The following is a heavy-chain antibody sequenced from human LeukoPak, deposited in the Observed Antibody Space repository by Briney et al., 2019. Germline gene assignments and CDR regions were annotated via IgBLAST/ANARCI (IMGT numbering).Heavy chain of an antibody. CDR3: ARDSSSRSSSFDY. Sequence: SVKVSCKASGYTFTSYYMHWVRQAPGQGLEWMGGIIPIFGTANYAQKFQGRVTITADESTSTAYMELSSLRSEDTAVYYCARDSSSRSSSFDYWGQGTLVTVSS. D-gene: IGHD6-6*01. CDR1: GYTFTSYY. CDR2: IIPIFGTA. V-gene: IGHV1-69*13. J-gene: IGHJ4*02.